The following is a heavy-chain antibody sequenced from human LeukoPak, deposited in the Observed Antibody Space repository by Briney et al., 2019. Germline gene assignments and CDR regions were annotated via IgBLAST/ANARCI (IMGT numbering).Heavy chain of an antibody. CDR3: ARDASSTRFGAFDI. Sequence: SETLSLTCTVSGGSISSSSYYWGWIRQPPGKGLEWIGSIYYSGSTYYNPSLKSRVTISVDTSKNQFSLKLSSVTAADTAVYYCARDASSTRFGAFDIWGQGTMVTVSS. CDR1: GGSISSSSYY. V-gene: IGHV4-39*07. D-gene: IGHD2-2*01. CDR2: IYYSGST. J-gene: IGHJ3*02.